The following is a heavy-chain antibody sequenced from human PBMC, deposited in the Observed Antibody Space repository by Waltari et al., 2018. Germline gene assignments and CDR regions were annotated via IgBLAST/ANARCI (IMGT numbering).Heavy chain of an antibody. CDR2: SYSGGST. V-gene: IGHV3-66*01. J-gene: IGHJ4*02. Sequence: EVQLVESGGGLVQPGESLRLSCAASGFTVSNNYRSWVRQEPGKGLGCVFVSYSGGSTQYADSLKGRFTITRDSSKNTLYLQMNSLRVEDTAVYYCATSPGGGGFWGQGTLVTVSS. CDR3: ATSPGGGGF. CDR1: GFTVSNNY. D-gene: IGHD2-21*01.